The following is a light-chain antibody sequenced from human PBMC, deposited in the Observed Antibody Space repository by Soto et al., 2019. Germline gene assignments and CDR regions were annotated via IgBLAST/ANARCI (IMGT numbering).Light chain of an antibody. CDR3: QQHVTSPAT. J-gene: IGKJ2*01. V-gene: IGKV3-20*01. Sequence: EIVLTQFPGTLSLSPGERATLSCRASQSLSSSYLHWYQQKPGRAPRLLIYGASIRATGIPDRFSGGGSGTDFTLTISRLEAEDFAVYYCQQHVTSPATFGQGTKLEIK. CDR2: GAS. CDR1: QSLSSSY.